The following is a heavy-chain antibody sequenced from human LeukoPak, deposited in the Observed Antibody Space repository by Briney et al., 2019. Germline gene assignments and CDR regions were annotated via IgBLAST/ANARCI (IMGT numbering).Heavy chain of an antibody. Sequence: GASVKVSCKASGYTFTGYYMHWVRQAPGQGLEWMGWINPNSGGTNYAQKFQGRVTMTRDTSISTAYMELSRLRSDDTAVYYCARDVTIFGVVNLFDYWGQGTLVTVSS. J-gene: IGHJ4*02. CDR2: INPNSGGT. CDR1: GYTFTGYY. V-gene: IGHV1-2*02. D-gene: IGHD3-3*01. CDR3: ARDVTIFGVVNLFDY.